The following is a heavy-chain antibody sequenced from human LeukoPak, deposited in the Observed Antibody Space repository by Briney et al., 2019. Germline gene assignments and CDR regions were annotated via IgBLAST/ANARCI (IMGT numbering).Heavy chain of an antibody. V-gene: IGHV1-2*02. J-gene: IGHJ6*02. CDR3: AINPITIFGVVTTMDV. D-gene: IGHD3-3*01. CDR2: INPNSGGT. Sequence: HRASVKVSCKASGYTFTGYYMHWVRQAPGQGLEWMGWINPNSGGTNYAQKFQGRVTMTRDTSISTAYMELSRLRSDDTAVYYCAINPITIFGVVTTMDVWGQGTTVTVSS. CDR1: GYTFTGYY.